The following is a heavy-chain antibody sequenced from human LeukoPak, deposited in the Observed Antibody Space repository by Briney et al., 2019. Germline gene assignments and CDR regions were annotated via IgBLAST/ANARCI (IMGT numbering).Heavy chain of an antibody. Sequence: ASVKVSCKASGYSFTSYGINWVRQAPGQGFEWVGWMNPNSGNTGHAQEFQGGVTMTRDTSMSTAYMELSSLRYEDTAVYYCARGRGYDRTGYVYYFDFWGQGTLVTVSS. J-gene: IGHJ4*02. V-gene: IGHV1-8*01. CDR2: MNPNSGNT. CDR3: ARGRGYDRTGYVYYFDF. D-gene: IGHD3-22*01. CDR1: GYSFTSYG.